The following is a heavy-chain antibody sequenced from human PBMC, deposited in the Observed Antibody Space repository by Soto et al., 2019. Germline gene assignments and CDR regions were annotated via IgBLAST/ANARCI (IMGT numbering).Heavy chain of an antibody. V-gene: IGHV3-21*02. CDR2: ITSSSTYI. J-gene: IGHJ4*02. CDR1: GFSFGVYW. D-gene: IGHD5-18*01. Sequence: EVQLVESGGGLVQPGGSLRLSCAASGFSFGVYWMSWVRQAPGQGLEWVSSITSSSTYIYYTRSVEGRFTISRDDAKNSLHLQMNSLRAEDTAVYYCARDLLEGYGHARQPDYWGQGTLVTVSS. CDR3: ARDLLEGYGHARQPDY.